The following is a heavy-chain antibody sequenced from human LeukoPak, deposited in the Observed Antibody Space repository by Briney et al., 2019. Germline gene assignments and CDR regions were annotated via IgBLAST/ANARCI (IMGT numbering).Heavy chain of an antibody. D-gene: IGHD1-26*01. V-gene: IGHV1-2*02. CDR2: INPNSGGT. J-gene: IGHJ3*02. CDR3: VIVGDTTYAFDI. CDR1: GYTFTGYY. Sequence: ASVKVSCKASGYTFTGYYMHWVRQAPGQGLEWMGWINPNSGGTNYAQKFQGRVTMTRDTSISTAYMELSRLRSDDTAVYYCVIVGDTTYAFDIWGQGTMVTVSS.